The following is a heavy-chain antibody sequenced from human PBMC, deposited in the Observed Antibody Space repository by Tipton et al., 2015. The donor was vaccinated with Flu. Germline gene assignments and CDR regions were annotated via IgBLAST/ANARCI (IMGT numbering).Heavy chain of an antibody. D-gene: IGHD3-10*01. V-gene: IGHV4-39*07. CDR3: ARDDGDYGSESYHYYYGMDV. CDR1: GGSISSTSSY. Sequence: TLSLTCSVSGGSISSTSSYWAWIRQTPGMGLECLGSIYYSGSTYYNPSLKTRVTISVDTSKNQFSLKLSSVTAADTAVYYCARDDGDYGSESYHYYYGMDVWGQGTTVTVSS. CDR2: IYYSGST. J-gene: IGHJ6*02.